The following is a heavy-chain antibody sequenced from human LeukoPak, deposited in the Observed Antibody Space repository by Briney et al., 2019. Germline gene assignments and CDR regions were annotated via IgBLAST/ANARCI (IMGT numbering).Heavy chain of an antibody. D-gene: IGHD2-15*01. V-gene: IGHV3-64D*06. J-gene: IGHJ4*02. CDR3: VKGEYCSSTSCYGGYCSGGSCYPPPYYFDY. CDR1: GFTFSSYA. CDR2: ISSNGGST. Sequence: GGSLSLSCSASGFTFSSYAMLWVRQAPGKGLEYVSAISSNGGSTYYADSVKGRFTISRDNSKNTLYLQMSSLRAEDTAVYYCVKGEYCSSTSCYGGYCSGGSCYPPPYYFDYWGQGTLVTVSS.